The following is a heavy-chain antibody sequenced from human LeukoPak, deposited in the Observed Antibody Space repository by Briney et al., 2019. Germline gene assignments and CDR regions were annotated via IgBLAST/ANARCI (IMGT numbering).Heavy chain of an antibody. CDR2: INPNSGGT. V-gene: IGHV1-2*02. J-gene: IGHJ6*03. Sequence: ASVKVSCKASGYTFTGYYMHWVRQAPGPGLEWMGWINPNSGGTNYAQKLQGRVTMTRDTSISTAYIELSRLRSDDTAVYYCARAGASQYYYDSSGYYPYYYYMDVWGKGTTVTISS. D-gene: IGHD3-22*01. CDR1: GYTFTGYY. CDR3: ARAGASQYYYDSSGYYPYYYYMDV.